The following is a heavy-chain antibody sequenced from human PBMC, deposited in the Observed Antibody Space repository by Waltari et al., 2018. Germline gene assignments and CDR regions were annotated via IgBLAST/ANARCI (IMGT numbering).Heavy chain of an antibody. Sequence: EVQLVESGGGLVQPGGSLRLSCAASGFTFSSYEMNWVRQAPGKGLEWVSYISSSGSTIYYADSVKGRFTISRDNAKNSLYLQMNSLRAEDTAVYYCARDSVAAAPYYYYYGMDVWGQGTTVTVSS. CDR1: GFTFSSYE. V-gene: IGHV3-48*03. CDR3: ARDSVAAAPYYYYYGMDV. CDR2: ISSSGSTI. J-gene: IGHJ6*02. D-gene: IGHD6-19*01.